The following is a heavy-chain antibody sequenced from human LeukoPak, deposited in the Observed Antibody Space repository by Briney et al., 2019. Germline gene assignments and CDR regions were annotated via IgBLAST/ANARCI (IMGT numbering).Heavy chain of an antibody. V-gene: IGHV1-18*01. J-gene: IGHJ4*02. CDR1: RYTFTNYD. CDR3: SKGGGEPGDY. Sequence: ASVKVSCKASRYTFTNYDITWVGQAPGKGLEWMGWISTYYSNTNYAQKLQDKFTMPPETSTNTAYIELRNLKAGETAGYYLSKGGGEPGDYWGQGTLVTVSS. D-gene: IGHD1-26*01. CDR2: ISTYYSNT.